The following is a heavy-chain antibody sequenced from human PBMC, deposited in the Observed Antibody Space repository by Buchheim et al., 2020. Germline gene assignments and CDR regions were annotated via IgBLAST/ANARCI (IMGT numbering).Heavy chain of an antibody. CDR2: ISYDGSNK. CDR1: GFTFSSYG. J-gene: IGHJ4*02. D-gene: IGHD4-23*01. V-gene: IGHV3-30*18. Sequence: QVQLVESGGGVVQPGRSLRLSCAASGFTFSSYGMHWVRQAPGKGLEWVAVISYDGSNKYYADSVKGRFTISRDNSKTTLYLQMNSLRAEDTAVYYCAKEDYGGFSYYFDYWGQGTL. CDR3: AKEDYGGFSYYFDY.